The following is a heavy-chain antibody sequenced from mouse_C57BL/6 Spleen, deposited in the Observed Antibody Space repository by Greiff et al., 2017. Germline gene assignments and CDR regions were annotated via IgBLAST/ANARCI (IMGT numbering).Heavy chain of an antibody. J-gene: IGHJ2*01. CDR2: IYPGDGDT. D-gene: IGHD2-5*01. V-gene: IGHV1-80*01. CDR1: GYAFSSYW. Sequence: QVQLKQSGAELVKPGASVKISCKASGYAFSSYWMNWVKQRPGKGLEWIGQIYPGDGDTNYNGKFKGKATLTADKSSSTAYMQLSSLTSEDSAVYFCARTYYSNFHYFDYWGQGTTLTVSS. CDR3: ARTYYSNFHYFDY.